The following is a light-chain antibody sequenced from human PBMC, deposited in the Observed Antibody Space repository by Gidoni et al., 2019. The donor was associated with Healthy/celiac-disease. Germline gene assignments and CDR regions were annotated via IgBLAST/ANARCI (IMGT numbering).Light chain of an antibody. CDR3: QQYGSSPT. V-gene: IGKV3-20*01. CDR1: QSVSSSY. J-gene: IGKJ3*01. Sequence: IVLTQTPGTLSLSPGERATLACRASQSVSSSYLAWYQQKPGPAPRLLIYGASSRATGIPDRFSGSGSGTDFTLTISRLEPEDFAVYYCQQYGSSPTFGPGTKVDIK. CDR2: GAS.